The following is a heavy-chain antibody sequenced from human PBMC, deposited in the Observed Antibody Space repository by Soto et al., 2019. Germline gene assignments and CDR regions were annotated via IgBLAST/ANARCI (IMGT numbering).Heavy chain of an antibody. CDR2: ISGSGGST. D-gene: IGHD3-22*01. CDR3: AKLPSINMIVIEIV. J-gene: IGHJ4*02. Sequence: PRLSCAASGFTFSSDAMSWVRQAPGKGLEWVSAISGSGGSTYYADSVKGRFTISRDNSKNTLYLQMNSLRAEDTAVYYCAKLPSINMIVIEIVWGQGTLVTVS. V-gene: IGHV3-23*01. CDR1: GFTFSSDA.